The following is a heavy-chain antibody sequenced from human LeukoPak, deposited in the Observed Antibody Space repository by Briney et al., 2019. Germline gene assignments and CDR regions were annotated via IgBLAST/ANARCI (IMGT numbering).Heavy chain of an antibody. CDR2: IYYSGTT. J-gene: IGHJ6*03. V-gene: IGHV4-59*01. D-gene: IGHD3-10*01. CDR3: ARHYYGSGSVQTYYYYYMDV. CDR1: GGSISSYY. Sequence: PSETLSLTCTVSGGSISSYYWNWIQQPPGKGLEWIGYIYYSGTTNYNPSLKSRVSMSVDTSKNQFSLKLSSVTAADTAVYYCARHYYGSGSVQTYYYYYMDVWGKGTTVTISS.